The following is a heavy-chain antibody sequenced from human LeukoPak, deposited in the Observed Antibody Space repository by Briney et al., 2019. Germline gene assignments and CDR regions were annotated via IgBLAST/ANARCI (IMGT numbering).Heavy chain of an antibody. D-gene: IGHD6-13*01. J-gene: IGHJ4*02. Sequence: GGSLRLSCAASRFTFSSYAMSWVRQAPGKGLEWVSAISGSGGSTYYADSVKGRFTISRDNSKNTLYLQMNSLRAEDTAVYYCAKDLIAAAGTNYFDYWGQGTLVTVSS. CDR2: ISGSGGST. CDR3: AKDLIAAAGTNYFDY. CDR1: RFTFSSYA. V-gene: IGHV3-23*01.